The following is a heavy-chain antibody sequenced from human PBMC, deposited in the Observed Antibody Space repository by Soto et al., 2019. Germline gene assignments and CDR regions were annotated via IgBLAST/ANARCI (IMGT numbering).Heavy chain of an antibody. Sequence: LGESLKISCAASGFTFSDYWMHWVRQAPGKGLVWVSRINSDGSSTNYADSAKGRFTISRDNTKNTLYLQMNSLRAEDTAVYYCTRGSNGGWFDPWGQGTLVTVSS. CDR1: GFTFSDYW. V-gene: IGHV3-74*01. CDR2: INSDGSST. D-gene: IGHD6-13*01. CDR3: TRGSNGGWFDP. J-gene: IGHJ5*02.